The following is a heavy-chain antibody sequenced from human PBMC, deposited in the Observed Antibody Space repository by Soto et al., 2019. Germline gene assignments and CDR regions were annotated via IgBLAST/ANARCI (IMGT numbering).Heavy chain of an antibody. D-gene: IGHD3-22*01. Sequence: GASVKVSCKASGYTFTSYAMHWVRQAPGQRLEWMGWINAGNGNTKYSQKFQGRVTITRDTSTSTVYMELSSLRSEDTAVYYCARGYYYDSSGVDPWAFDIWGQGTMVTVSS. J-gene: IGHJ3*02. CDR1: GYTFTSYA. CDR3: ARGYYYDSSGVDPWAFDI. CDR2: INAGNGNT. V-gene: IGHV1-3*01.